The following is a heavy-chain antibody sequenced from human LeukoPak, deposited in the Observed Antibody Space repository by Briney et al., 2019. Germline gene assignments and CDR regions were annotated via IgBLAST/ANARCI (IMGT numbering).Heavy chain of an antibody. V-gene: IGHV4-59*01. CDR2: IRYSGRT. CDR3: ARLPDVSGWPFDY. Sequence: SETLSLTCTASDDSISRDFWTWIRQPPGKGLEWIGYIRYSGRTEYNPSLKSRVTISIQTSKTQFSLKLTSGTAADTAIYYCARLPDVSGWPFDYWGQGILVTVSS. J-gene: IGHJ4*02. D-gene: IGHD6-19*01. CDR1: DDSISRDF.